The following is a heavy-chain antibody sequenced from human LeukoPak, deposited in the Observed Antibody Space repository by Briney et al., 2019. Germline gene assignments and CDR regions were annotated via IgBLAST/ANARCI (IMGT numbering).Heavy chain of an antibody. CDR3: ARESRRTVTTVFDI. V-gene: IGHV3-66*01. CDR1: GFTVTYNH. J-gene: IGHJ3*02. Sequence: GSLRLSFAASGFTVTYNHMTWVRQAPGQGLQWVSITYSGGTTYYADFVKDRFTMSRDNSRNTLYLHLNSLGADDTAMYYCARESRRTVTTVFDIWGQGTMVTVSS. CDR2: TYSGGTT. D-gene: IGHD4-17*01.